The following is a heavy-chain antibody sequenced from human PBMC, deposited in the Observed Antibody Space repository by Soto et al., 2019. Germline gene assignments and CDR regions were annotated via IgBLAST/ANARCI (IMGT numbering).Heavy chain of an antibody. Sequence: SVKVSCRASGYTFTSYDINWVREATGQGLEWMGWMNPNSGNTGYAQKFQGRVTMTRNTSISTAYMELSSLRSEDTAVYYCASTVRTMVRGFDPWGQGTLVTVSS. J-gene: IGHJ5*02. V-gene: IGHV1-8*01. CDR3: ASTVRTMVRGFDP. CDR2: MNPNSGNT. D-gene: IGHD3-10*01. CDR1: GYTFTSYD.